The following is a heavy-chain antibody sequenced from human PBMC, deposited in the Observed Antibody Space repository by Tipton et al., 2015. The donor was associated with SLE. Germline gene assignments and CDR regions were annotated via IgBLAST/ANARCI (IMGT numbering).Heavy chain of an antibody. J-gene: IGHJ4*02. Sequence: TLSLTCTVSGGSISSHYWSWIRQPPGKGLEWIGYIYYSGSTNYNPSLKSRVTISVDTSKNQFSLKLSSVTAADTAVYYCASSPVRARDYFDYWGQGTLVTVSS. D-gene: IGHD3-10*01. V-gene: IGHV4-59*11. CDR3: ASSPVRARDYFDY. CDR2: IYYSGST. CDR1: GGSISSHY.